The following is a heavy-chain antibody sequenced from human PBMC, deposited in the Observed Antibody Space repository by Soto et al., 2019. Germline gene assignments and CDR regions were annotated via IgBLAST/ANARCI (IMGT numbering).Heavy chain of an antibody. CDR1: GFTFSSYA. CDR2: ISGSGGST. Sequence: GGSLRLSCAASGFTFSSYAMSWVRQAPGKGLEWVSAISGSGGSTYYADSVKGRFTISRDNSKNTLYLQMNSLRAEDTAVYYCAKYPPGIFGVVTYYGMDVWGQGTTVTVSS. J-gene: IGHJ6*02. V-gene: IGHV3-23*01. CDR3: AKYPPGIFGVVTYYGMDV. D-gene: IGHD3-3*01.